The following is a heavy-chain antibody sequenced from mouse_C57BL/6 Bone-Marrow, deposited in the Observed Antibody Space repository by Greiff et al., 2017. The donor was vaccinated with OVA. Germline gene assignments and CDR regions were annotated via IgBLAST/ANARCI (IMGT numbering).Heavy chain of an antibody. D-gene: IGHD1-2*01. CDR2: INPYNGGT. V-gene: IGHV1-19*01. J-gene: IGHJ3*01. CDR1: GYTFTDYY. Sequence: VQLQQSGPVLVKPGASVKMSCKASGYTFTDYYMNWVKQSHGKSLEWIGVINPYNGGTSYNQKFKGKATLTVDKSSSTAYMELNSLASEDSAVYYCASYYGPLGDWFAYWGQGTLVTVSA. CDR3: ASYYGPLGDWFAY.